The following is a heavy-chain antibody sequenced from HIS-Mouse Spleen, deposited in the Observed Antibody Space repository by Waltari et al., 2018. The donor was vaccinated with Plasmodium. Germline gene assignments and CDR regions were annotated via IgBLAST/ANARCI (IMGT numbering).Heavy chain of an antibody. CDR2: ISYDGSNK. Sequence: QVQLVESGGGVVQPGRSLRLSCAASGFPFRSYGMQWVRQAPGKGLEWVAVISYDGSNKYYADSVKGRFTISRDNSKNTLYLQMNSLRAEDTAVYYCAKDRRSSSWYVDYWGQGTLVTVSS. J-gene: IGHJ4*02. V-gene: IGHV3-30*18. CDR1: GFPFRSYG. D-gene: IGHD6-13*01. CDR3: AKDRRSSSWYVDY.